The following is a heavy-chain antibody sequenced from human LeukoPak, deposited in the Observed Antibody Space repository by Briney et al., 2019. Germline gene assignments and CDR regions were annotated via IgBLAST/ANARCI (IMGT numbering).Heavy chain of an antibody. V-gene: IGHV3-7*01. D-gene: IGHD6-19*01. J-gene: IGHJ4*02. CDR1: GFTFNNYW. CDR2: IKQDGSEK. Sequence: GGSLRLSCAASGFTFNNYWMSWVRQAPGKGLEWVANIKQDGSEKYYVDSVKGRFTISRDSAKNSLYLQMNSLRAEDTAVFYCASQRSGWYEGSSGSYYFDYWGQGTLVTVSS. CDR3: ASQRSGWYEGSSGSYYFDY.